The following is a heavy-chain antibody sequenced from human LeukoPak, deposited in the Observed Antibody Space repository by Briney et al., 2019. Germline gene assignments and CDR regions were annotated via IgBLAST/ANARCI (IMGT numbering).Heavy chain of an antibody. D-gene: IGHD6-13*01. V-gene: IGHV4-30-2*01. CDR1: GGSISSGGYY. CDR2: IYHSGST. CDR3: ARDGAAATGWFDP. J-gene: IGHJ5*02. Sequence: PSQTLSLTCTVSGGSISSGGYYWSWIRQPPGKGLEWIGYIYHSGSTYYNPSLKSRVTISVDRSKNQFSLKLSSVTAADTAVYYCARDGAAATGWFDPWGQGTLVPSPQ.